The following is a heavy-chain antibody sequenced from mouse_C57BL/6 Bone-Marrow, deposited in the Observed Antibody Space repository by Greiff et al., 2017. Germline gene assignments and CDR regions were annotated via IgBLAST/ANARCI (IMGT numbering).Heavy chain of an antibody. V-gene: IGHV2-5*01. D-gene: IGHD1-1*01. CDR2: IWSGGST. CDR1: GFSLTSYG. J-gene: IGHJ1*03. Sequence: VQLQQSGPGLVQPSQSLSITCTVSGFSLTSYGVHWVRQSPGKGLEWLGVIWSGGSTDYNAAFMSRLSITKDNSKSQVFFKMNSLQDDDTVIYYCAKGSITTVVATDWYFDVWGTGTTVTVSS. CDR3: AKGSITTVVATDWYFDV.